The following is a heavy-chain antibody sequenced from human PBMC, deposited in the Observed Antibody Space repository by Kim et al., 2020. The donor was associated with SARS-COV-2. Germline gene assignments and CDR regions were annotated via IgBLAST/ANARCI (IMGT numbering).Heavy chain of an antibody. V-gene: IGHV1-69*13. CDR3: AVENYYASSGPQRMGPRFDP. CDR1: GCTFSSYA. Sequence: SVKVSCKASGCTFSSYAISWVRQSPGQGLEWMGGIIPIFGTANYAQMFQGRVTITADESTSTAYMELSSLRSEDTAVYYCAVENYYASSGPQRMGPRFDPWGQGTLVTVSS. J-gene: IGHJ5*02. CDR2: IIPIFGTA. D-gene: IGHD3-22*01.